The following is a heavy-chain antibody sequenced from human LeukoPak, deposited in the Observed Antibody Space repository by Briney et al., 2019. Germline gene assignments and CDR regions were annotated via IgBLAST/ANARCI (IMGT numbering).Heavy chain of an antibody. V-gene: IGHV1-69*05. Sequence: SVKVSCKASGGTFSSYAIIWVRQAPGQGLEWMGGIIPIFGTANYAQKFQGRVTITTDESTSTAYMELSSLRSEDTAVYYCARVTGSGYYFFDYWGQGTLVTVSS. D-gene: IGHD3-3*01. CDR3: ARVTGSGYYFFDY. CDR1: GGTFSSYA. J-gene: IGHJ4*02. CDR2: IIPIFGTA.